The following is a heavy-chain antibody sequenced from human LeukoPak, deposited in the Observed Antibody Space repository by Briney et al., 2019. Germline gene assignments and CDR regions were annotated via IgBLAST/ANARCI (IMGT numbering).Heavy chain of an antibody. CDR3: ERDGFYYYYCGLDV. Sequence: SVKVSCKASGGTFSSYAISWVRQAPGQGLEWMGRIIPILGIANYAQKLQRRVTMTTDTSTSTDYRELRSLSSDDKAVYYCERDGFYYYYCGLDVWGQGTTVTVSS. V-gene: IGHV1-69*04. CDR1: GGTFSSYA. J-gene: IGHJ6*02. CDR2: IIPILGIA.